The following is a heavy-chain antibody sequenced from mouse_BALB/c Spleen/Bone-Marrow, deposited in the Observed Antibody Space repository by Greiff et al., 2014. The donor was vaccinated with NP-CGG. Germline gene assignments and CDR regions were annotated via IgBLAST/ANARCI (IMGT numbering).Heavy chain of an antibody. J-gene: IGHJ3*01. Sequence: EVQVVESGPELVKPGASVKMSCKASGYTFTSYVMHWVKQKPGQGLEWIGFINPFNGGAKYNEKFRGKATLTSGKSSSTAYMELSSLTSEDSAVYYCAGPAWFAYWGRGTLVTVSA. CDR3: AGPAWFAY. V-gene: IGHV1-14*01. CDR2: INPFNGGA. CDR1: GYTFTSYV.